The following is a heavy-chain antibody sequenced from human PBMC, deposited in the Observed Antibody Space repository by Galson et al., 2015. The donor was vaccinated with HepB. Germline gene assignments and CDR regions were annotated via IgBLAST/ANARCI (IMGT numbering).Heavy chain of an antibody. CDR3: ASSTVIAPDH. V-gene: IGHV3-74*01. CDR1: GFSFSTHW. Sequence: SLRLSCAASGFSFSTHWMYWARQAPGKGLVWVSHVTSDGSKIAYADSVKGRFTISRDNAKNMLYLQMNSLRPEDTGVYYCASSTVIAPDHWGQGTLVTVSS. D-gene: IGHD2-21*01. CDR2: VTSDGSKI. J-gene: IGHJ4*02.